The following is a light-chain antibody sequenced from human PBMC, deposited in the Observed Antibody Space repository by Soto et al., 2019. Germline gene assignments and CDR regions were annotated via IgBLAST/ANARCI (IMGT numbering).Light chain of an antibody. CDR1: QSVSSNY. CDR2: RAS. Sequence: EIVLTQSPGTLSLSPGERATLSCRASQSVSSNYFAWYQQKPRQAPRLLIYRASSSATSIPYRFSGSGSGTGFPLTISRLERDGFAVYDCQQYGSSPLTFGGGTKVEIK. J-gene: IGKJ4*01. V-gene: IGKV3-20*01. CDR3: QQYGSSPLT.